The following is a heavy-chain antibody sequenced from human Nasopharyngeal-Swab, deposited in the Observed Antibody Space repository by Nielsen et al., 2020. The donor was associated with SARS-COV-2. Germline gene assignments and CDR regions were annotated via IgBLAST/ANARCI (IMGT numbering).Heavy chain of an antibody. Sequence: ASVKVSCKASGYTFTNYYMHWVRQAPGQGLQWMGIINPSGGSTSYAQKFQGRVTMTEDTSTDTAYMELSSLRSEDTAVYYCATVPYCSSTSCYIGAFDIWGQGTMVTVSS. D-gene: IGHD2-2*02. CDR3: ATVPYCSSTSCYIGAFDI. J-gene: IGHJ3*02. CDR2: INPSGGST. CDR1: GYTFTNYY. V-gene: IGHV1-46*01.